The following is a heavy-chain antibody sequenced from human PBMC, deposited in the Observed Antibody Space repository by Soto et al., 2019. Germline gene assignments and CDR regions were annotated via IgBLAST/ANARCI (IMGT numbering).Heavy chain of an antibody. CDR3: ARARNYFDY. CDR1: GYTFTSYY. V-gene: IGHV1-46*01. CDR2: INPSGGYT. Sequence: GGPVKVSCKASGYTFTSYYMHWVRQAPGQGLEWMGIINPSGGYTSYAQKFQGRVTMTRDTSTRTVYMELSSLRSEDTAVYYCARARNYFDYWGQGTLVTVSS. J-gene: IGHJ4*02.